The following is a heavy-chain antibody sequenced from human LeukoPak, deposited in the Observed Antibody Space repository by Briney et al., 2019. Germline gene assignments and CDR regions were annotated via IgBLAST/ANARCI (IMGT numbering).Heavy chain of an antibody. Sequence: ASVNVSCKASGYTFTSYYMHWVRQAPGQGLEWMGIINPSGGSTSYAQKFQGRVTMTRDTSTSTVYMELSSLRSEDTAVYYCARDFPPGYCSSTSCWDAGYYYYGMDVWGQGTTVTVSS. CDR1: GYTFTSYY. CDR3: ARDFPPGYCSSTSCWDAGYYYYGMDV. J-gene: IGHJ6*02. CDR2: INPSGGST. D-gene: IGHD2-2*01. V-gene: IGHV1-46*01.